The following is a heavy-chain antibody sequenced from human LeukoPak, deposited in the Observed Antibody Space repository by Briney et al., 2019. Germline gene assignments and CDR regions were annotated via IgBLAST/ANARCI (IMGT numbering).Heavy chain of an antibody. Sequence: GGSLRLTCAASGFTLNNYEVNWVRQTPGKGLEWVSYISSSGSTTYFADSVKGRFTISRDNAKNPLYLQLNSLRAEDTAVYYRASPLRAVALDYWGQGTLVTVSS. V-gene: IGHV3-48*03. J-gene: IGHJ4*02. D-gene: IGHD6-19*01. CDR2: ISSSGSTT. CDR3: ASPLRAVALDY. CDR1: GFTLNNYE.